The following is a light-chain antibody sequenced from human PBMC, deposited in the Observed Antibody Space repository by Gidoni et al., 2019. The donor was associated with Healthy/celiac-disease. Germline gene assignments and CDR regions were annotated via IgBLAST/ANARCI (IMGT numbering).Light chain of an antibody. J-gene: IGKJ2*03. Sequence: IVLTQSPATLSLSPGERATISCRASQSVSSSLAWYQQKPGQAPRLLIYDASNRATGIPARFSGSGSGTDFTLTISSLEPEDFAVYYCQQRSNSYSFGQGTKLEIK. CDR1: QSVSSS. CDR3: QQRSNSYS. V-gene: IGKV3-11*01. CDR2: DAS.